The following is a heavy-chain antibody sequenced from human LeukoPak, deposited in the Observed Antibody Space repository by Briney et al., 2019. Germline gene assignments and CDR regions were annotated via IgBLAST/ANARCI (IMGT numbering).Heavy chain of an antibody. CDR3: ARGPGYSSGWYVLSVDY. V-gene: IGHV3-30-3*01. CDR2: ISYDGSIK. D-gene: IGHD6-19*01. J-gene: IGHJ4*02. Sequence: GGSLRLSCAASGFTFSSYWMSWVRQAPGKGLEWVAVISYDGSIKYYADSVKGRFTTSRDNSKNMLYLQMNSLSAEDTAVYYCARGPGYSSGWYVLSVDYWGQGTLVTVSS. CDR1: GFTFSSYW.